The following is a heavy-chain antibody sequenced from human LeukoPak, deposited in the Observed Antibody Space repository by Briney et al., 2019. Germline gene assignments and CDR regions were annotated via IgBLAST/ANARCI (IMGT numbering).Heavy chain of an antibody. Sequence: GGSLRLSCAAPGFTFSRYWMHWVRQAPGKGLVWVSCIKSDGSSTSIADSAKGRFTISRDNAKNTVYLQMNSLRAEDTAVYYCVRDNRSYNFDYWGQGTLVTVSS. CDR2: IKSDGSST. CDR3: VRDNRSYNFDY. J-gene: IGHJ4*02. CDR1: GFTFSRYW. V-gene: IGHV3-74*01. D-gene: IGHD1-26*01.